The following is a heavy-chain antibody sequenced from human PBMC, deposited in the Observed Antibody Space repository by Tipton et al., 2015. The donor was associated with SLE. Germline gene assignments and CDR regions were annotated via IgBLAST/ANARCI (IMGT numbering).Heavy chain of an antibody. CDR2: INHSGST. J-gene: IGHJ4*02. Sequence: TLSLTCAVYGGSFSGYYWSWIRQPPGKGLEWIGEINHSGSTNYNPSLKSRVTISVDTSKNQFSLKLSSVTAADTAVYYCARVRGMGSSGYGFDYWGQGNPGHRLL. V-gene: IGHV4-34*01. CDR3: ARVRGMGSSGYGFDY. CDR1: GGSFSGYY. D-gene: IGHD3-22*01.